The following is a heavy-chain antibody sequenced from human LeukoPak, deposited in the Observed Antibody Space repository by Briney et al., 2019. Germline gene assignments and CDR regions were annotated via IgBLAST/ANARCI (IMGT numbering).Heavy chain of an antibody. V-gene: IGHV3-48*03. CDR3: ARGAALGYFDY. CDR2: ISSSGSTI. CDR1: GFTFSSYE. D-gene: IGHD6-13*01. Sequence: GGSLRLSCAASGFTFSSYEMNWVRQAPGKGLEWVSYISSSGSTIYYADSVKGRFTISRDNAKNSLYLQMNSLRAEGTAVYYCARGAALGYFDYWGQGTLVTVSS. J-gene: IGHJ4*02.